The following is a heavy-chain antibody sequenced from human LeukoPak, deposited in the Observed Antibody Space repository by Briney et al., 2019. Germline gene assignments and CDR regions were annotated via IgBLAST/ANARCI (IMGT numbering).Heavy chain of an antibody. D-gene: IGHD6-13*01. Sequence: ASVKVSCKASGYTFTDYFMHWVRQAPGQGLEWMGWINPHSGNTGYAQKFQGRVTIARNTSISTAYMELSSLRSEDTAVYYCAREGRIAAAHPTRYYYYMDVWGKGTTVTVSS. V-gene: IGHV1-8*03. CDR3: AREGRIAAAHPTRYYYYMDV. CDR1: GYTFTDYF. CDR2: INPHSGNT. J-gene: IGHJ6*03.